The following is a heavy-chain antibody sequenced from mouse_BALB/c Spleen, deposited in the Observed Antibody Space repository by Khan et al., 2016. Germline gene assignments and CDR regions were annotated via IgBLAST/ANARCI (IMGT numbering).Heavy chain of an antibody. CDR2: IYPSDSYT. CDR1: GYTFTSYW. CDR3: TRSACDGAMDY. V-gene: IGHV1-69*02. D-gene: IGHD6-1*01. Sequence: QVQLQQPGAELVRPGASVKLSCKASGYTFTSYWINWVKQRPGQGLEWIGNIYPSDSYTNYNQKFKDKATLTVDKSSSTAYMQLSSPTSDDYAVYYCTRSACDGAMDYWGPGTLVTVSA. J-gene: IGHJ4*01.